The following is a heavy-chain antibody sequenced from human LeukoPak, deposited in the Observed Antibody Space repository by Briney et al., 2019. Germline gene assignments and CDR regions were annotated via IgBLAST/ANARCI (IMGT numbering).Heavy chain of an antibody. Sequence: PGGSLRLSCAASGFTFDDYGMSWVRQAPGKGLEWVSGINWNGGSTGYADSVKGRFTISRDNAKNSLYLQMNSLRAEDTALYYCARDRSSSWYRDAFDIWGQGTMVTVSS. CDR1: GFTFDDYG. D-gene: IGHD6-13*01. J-gene: IGHJ3*02. CDR2: INWNGGST. CDR3: ARDRSSSWYRDAFDI. V-gene: IGHV3-20*04.